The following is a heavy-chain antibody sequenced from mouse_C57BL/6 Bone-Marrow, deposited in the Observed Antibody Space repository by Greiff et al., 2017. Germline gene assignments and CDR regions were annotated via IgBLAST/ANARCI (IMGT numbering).Heavy chain of an antibody. V-gene: IGHV1-82*01. Sequence: VKLKQSGPELVKPGASVKISCKASGYAFSSSWMNWVKQRPGKGLEWIGRIYPGDGDTNYNGKFKGKATLTADKSYSTAYMQLSSLTSEDSAVSFCARSPDYWGQGTTLTVSS. CDR3: ARSPDY. J-gene: IGHJ2*01. CDR1: GYAFSSSW. CDR2: IYPGDGDT.